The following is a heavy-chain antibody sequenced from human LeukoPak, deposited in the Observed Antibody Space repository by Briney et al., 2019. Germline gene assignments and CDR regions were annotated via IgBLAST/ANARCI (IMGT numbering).Heavy chain of an antibody. CDR3: VRGQQLEYYQH. J-gene: IGHJ1*01. D-gene: IGHD6-13*01. Sequence: SETLSLTCTVSGGSISNYYWSWIRQPPGKGLEWIGDIYYSGSTNCNPSLRSRVTISVDTSKNQFSLKLSSVTAADTAVYYCVRGQQLEYYQHWGQGTLVTVSS. CDR1: GGSISNYY. V-gene: IGHV4-59*01. CDR2: IYYSGST.